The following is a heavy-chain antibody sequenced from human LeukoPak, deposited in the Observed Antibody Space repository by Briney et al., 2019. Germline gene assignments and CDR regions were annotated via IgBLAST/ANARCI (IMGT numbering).Heavy chain of an antibody. D-gene: IGHD2-15*01. J-gene: IGHJ5*02. CDR2: INPNSGGT. CDR3: ARGLYCSGGSCYRNWFDP. Sequence: ASVKVSCKASGYTFTGYCMHWVRQAPGQGLEWMGWINPNSGGTNYAQKFQGRVTMTRDTSISTAYMELSRLRSDDTAVYYCARGLYCSGGSCYRNWFDPWGQGTLVTVSS. CDR1: GYTFTGYC. V-gene: IGHV1-2*02.